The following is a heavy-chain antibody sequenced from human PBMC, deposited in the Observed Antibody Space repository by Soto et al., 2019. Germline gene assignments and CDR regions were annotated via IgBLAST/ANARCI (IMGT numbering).Heavy chain of an antibody. D-gene: IGHD6-13*01. V-gene: IGHV1-3*01. J-gene: IGHJ4*02. CDR3: ARDSSQPTYYFDY. CDR1: GYTFTSYA. Sequence: ASVKFSCKASGYTFTSYAMHWVRQAPGQRLEWMGWINAGNGNTKYSQKFQGRVTITRDTSASTAYMELSSLRSEDTAVYYCARDSSQPTYYFDYWGQGTLVTVSS. CDR2: INAGNGNT.